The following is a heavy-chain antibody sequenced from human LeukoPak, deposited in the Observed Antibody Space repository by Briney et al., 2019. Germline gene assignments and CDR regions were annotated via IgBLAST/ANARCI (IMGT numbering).Heavy chain of an antibody. CDR3: ARGSYYYGRAPQGFSGWFDP. V-gene: IGHV4-31*03. CDR1: GGSISSGGYY. D-gene: IGHD3-10*01. J-gene: IGHJ5*02. Sequence: PSQTLSLTCTVSGGSISSGGYYWSWIRQHPGKGLEWIGYIYYSGSTYYNPSLKSRVTISVDTSKNQFSLKLSSVTAADTAVYYCARGSYYYGRAPQGFSGWFDPWGQGTLVTVSS. CDR2: IYYSGST.